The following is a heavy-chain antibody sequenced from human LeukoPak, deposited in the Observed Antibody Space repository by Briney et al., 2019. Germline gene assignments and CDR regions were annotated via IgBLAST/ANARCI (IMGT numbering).Heavy chain of an antibody. V-gene: IGHV4-59*01. CDR3: ARFDYGSGSYHPANDY. CDR1: GGSFSGYY. CDR2: IYYSGST. D-gene: IGHD3-10*01. Sequence: SETLSLTCAVYGGSFSGYYWSWIRQPPGKGLEWIGYIYYSGSTNYNPSLKSRVTISVDTSKNQFSLKLSSVTAADTAVYYCARFDYGSGSYHPANDYWGQGTLVTVSS. J-gene: IGHJ4*02.